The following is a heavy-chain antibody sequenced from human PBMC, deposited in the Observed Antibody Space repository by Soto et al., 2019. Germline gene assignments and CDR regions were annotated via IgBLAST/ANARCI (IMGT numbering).Heavy chain of an antibody. J-gene: IGHJ3*02. D-gene: IGHD3-16*01. CDR3: ARHTSYGVLEAFDI. CDR2: IYYSGNT. Sequence: QVQLQESGPGLVKPSETLSLTCTVSGGSMSSYFWSWIRQPPGKGLEWVGYIYYSGNTKSNPSLKSRVIISIDTSKNQFSLKLTSVTAADTAVYFCARHTSYGVLEAFDIWGQGTMVTVSS. V-gene: IGHV4-59*08. CDR1: GGSMSSYF.